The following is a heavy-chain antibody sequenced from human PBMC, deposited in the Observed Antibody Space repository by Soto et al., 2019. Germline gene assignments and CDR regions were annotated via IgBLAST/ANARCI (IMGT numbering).Heavy chain of an antibody. CDR3: STYSYDDHISGYHVS. Sequence: PSETLSLTCTVTGGSMTRRNHYWGWVRQPPGKGLEWVASIHHTGATYYNPSLRARITMSVDTSNNRFSLSLTSVTAADTATYFCSTYSYDDHISGYHVSWGQGTLVTVSS. J-gene: IGHJ5*02. D-gene: IGHD5-18*01. V-gene: IGHV4-39*01. CDR1: GGSMTRRNHY. CDR2: IHHTGAT.